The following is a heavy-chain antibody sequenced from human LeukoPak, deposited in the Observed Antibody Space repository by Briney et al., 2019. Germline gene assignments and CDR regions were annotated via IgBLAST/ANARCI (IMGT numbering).Heavy chain of an antibody. Sequence: SETLSLTCTVSGGSISSYYWSWIRQPAGKGLEWIGRIYTSGSTNYNPSLKSRVTMSVDTSKNQFSLKLSSVSAADTAVYYCARGYTSAWVNHIDYRGQGTLATVSS. CDR1: GGSISSYY. CDR3: ARGYTSAWVNHIDY. J-gene: IGHJ4*02. V-gene: IGHV4-4*07. D-gene: IGHD6-19*01. CDR2: IYTSGST.